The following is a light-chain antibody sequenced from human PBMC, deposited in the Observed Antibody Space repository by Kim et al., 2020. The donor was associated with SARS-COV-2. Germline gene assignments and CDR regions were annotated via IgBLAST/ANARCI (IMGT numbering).Light chain of an antibody. CDR1: SSNIGSNY. CDR2: RNN. J-gene: IGLJ1*01. V-gene: IGLV1-47*01. Sequence: QSVLTQPPSASGTPGQRVTISCSGGSSNIGSNYVYWYQHLPGTAPKLLIFRNNQLPSGVPERFTGSKSAISASLAISGLRSEDEADYYCAAWDDSLSGYVFGSGTKVTLL. CDR3: AAWDDSLSGYV.